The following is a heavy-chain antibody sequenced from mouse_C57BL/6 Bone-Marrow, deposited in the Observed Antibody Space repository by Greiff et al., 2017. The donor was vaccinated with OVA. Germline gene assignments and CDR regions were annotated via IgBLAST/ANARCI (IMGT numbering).Heavy chain of an antibody. D-gene: IGHD1-1*01. CDR3: SRRLYYVSSYVGSAY. CDR1: GYTFTSYG. Sequence: QVQLQQSGAELVRPGASVKLSCKASGYTFTSYGISWVKQRTGKGLEWIGEIYTRSGNIYYNEKFKDKATLTSNKSSSTAYIKLRSLTSEDSAVYFCSRRLYYVSSYVGSAYWGQGTLVTVSA. J-gene: IGHJ3*01. CDR2: IYTRSGNI. V-gene: IGHV1-81*01.